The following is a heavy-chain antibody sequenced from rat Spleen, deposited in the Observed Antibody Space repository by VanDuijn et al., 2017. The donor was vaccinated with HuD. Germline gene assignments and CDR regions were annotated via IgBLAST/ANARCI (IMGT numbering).Heavy chain of an antibody. CDR3: ARLLPGLGAVGYFDF. Sequence: QVQLKEPGPGLVQPSQTLSLTCTVSGFSLGSNGVGWVRQPLGKGLMWLGTIWAGGSTNYNSAIKSRLNISRDTSKSQVFLKMNSLQPEDTGTYYCARLLPGLGAVGYFDFWGPGTMVTVSS. J-gene: IGHJ1*01. V-gene: IGHV2-72*01. D-gene: IGHD1-4*01. CDR1: GFSLGSNG. CDR2: IWAGGST.